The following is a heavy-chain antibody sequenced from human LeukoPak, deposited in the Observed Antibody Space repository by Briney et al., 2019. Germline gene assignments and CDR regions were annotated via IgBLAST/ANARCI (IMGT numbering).Heavy chain of an antibody. Sequence: PGGSLRLSCSASGFTFTTYGMNWVRQAPGKGLEWVSGIGGSGTRTYYADSVKGRFTISRDNSKNTLYLQMNSLRAEDTAVYYCAKRGSRQWLVCYYFDYWGQGTLVTVSS. V-gene: IGHV3-23*01. CDR1: GFTFTTYG. CDR2: IGGSGTRT. J-gene: IGHJ4*02. D-gene: IGHD6-19*01. CDR3: AKRGSRQWLVCYYFDY.